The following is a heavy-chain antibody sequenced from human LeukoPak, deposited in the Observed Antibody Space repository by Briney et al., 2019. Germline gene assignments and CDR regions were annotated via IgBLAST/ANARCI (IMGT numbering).Heavy chain of an antibody. J-gene: IGHJ6*02. V-gene: IGHV1-18*01. D-gene: IGHD4-17*01. CDR2: ISAYNGNT. CDR1: GYTFTSYG. Sequence: ASVKVSCKASGYTFTSYGISWVRQAPEQGLEWMGWISAYNGNTNYAQKLQGRVTMTTDTSTSTAYMELRSLRSDDAAVYYCARGALYGDYHYYYYYGMDVWGQGTTVTVSS. CDR3: ARGALYGDYHYYYYYGMDV.